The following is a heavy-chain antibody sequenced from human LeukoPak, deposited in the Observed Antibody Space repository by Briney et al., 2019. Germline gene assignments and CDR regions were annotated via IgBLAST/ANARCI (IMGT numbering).Heavy chain of an antibody. CDR2: IYHGDSNT. V-gene: IGHV5-51*01. J-gene: IGHJ5*02. D-gene: IGHD6-19*01. CDR1: GSIISSYW. Sequence: GASLQICGEGAGSIISSYWIGWVRQLPGKGLEWMGIIYHGDSNTKNSPSYQGQVNLSADKSISTAYLQWSSLKASDTAMYYCARVMQQWNWFDPWGQGTLVTVPS. CDR3: ARVMQQWNWFDP.